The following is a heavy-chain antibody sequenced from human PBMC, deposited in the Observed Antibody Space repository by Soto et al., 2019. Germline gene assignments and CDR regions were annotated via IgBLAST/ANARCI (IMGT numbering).Heavy chain of an antibody. Sequence: EVQLVESGGGLVQPGGSLRLSCAASGFTFSAYDMHWVRQVTGKGLEWVSTIGTAGDIYYSDSAKGRFTISREIAQNSVYLQMNSLRAEDTAVYYCARGIQLWSLPGYWGQGTLVTVSS. J-gene: IGHJ4*02. CDR2: IGTAGDI. V-gene: IGHV3-13*01. D-gene: IGHD5-18*01. CDR1: GFTFSAYD. CDR3: ARGIQLWSLPGY.